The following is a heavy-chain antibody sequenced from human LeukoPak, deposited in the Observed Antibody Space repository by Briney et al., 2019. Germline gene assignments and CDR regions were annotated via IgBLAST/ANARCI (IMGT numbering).Heavy chain of an antibody. J-gene: IGHJ4*02. V-gene: IGHV1-69*06. CDR3: ARFSHSSSWTYYFDY. CDR2: IIPIFGTA. D-gene: IGHD6-13*01. Sequence: SVKVSCKASGGTFSSYAISWVRQAPGQGLEWMGGIIPIFGTANYAQKFQGRVTITADKSTSTAYMELSSLRSEDTAVYYCARFSHSSSWTYYFDYWGQGTLVTVSS. CDR1: GGTFSSYA.